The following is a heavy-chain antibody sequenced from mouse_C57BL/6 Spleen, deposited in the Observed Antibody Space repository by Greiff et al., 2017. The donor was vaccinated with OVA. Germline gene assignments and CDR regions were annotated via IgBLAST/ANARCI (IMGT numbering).Heavy chain of an antibody. CDR3: ARSTVSSFYFDY. J-gene: IGHJ2*01. V-gene: IGHV1-69*01. D-gene: IGHD1-1*01. Sequence: QVQLQQSGAELVMPGASVKLSCKASGYTFTSYWMHWVKQRPGQGLEWIGEIDPSDSYTNYNQKFKGKSTLTVDKSSSTAYMQLSSLTSEDSAVYYCARSTVSSFYFDYWGQGTTLTVSS. CDR2: IDPSDSYT. CDR1: GYTFTSYW.